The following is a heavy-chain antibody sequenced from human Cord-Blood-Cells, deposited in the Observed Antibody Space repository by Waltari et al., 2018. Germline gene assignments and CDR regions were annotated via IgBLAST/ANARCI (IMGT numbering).Heavy chain of an antibody. CDR3: ARAKDDSSGYYYYYYYMDV. J-gene: IGHJ6*03. V-gene: IGHV4-31*03. CDR1: GGSISSGGYY. Sequence: QVQLQESGPGLVKPSQTLSLTCTVSGGSISSGGYYWSWIRQHPGKGLEWIGYIYYSGSTYYNPSLKSRVTISVDTSKNQFSLKLSSVTAADTAVYYCARAKDDSSGYYYYYYYMDVWGKGTTVTVSS. CDR2: IYYSGST. D-gene: IGHD3-22*01.